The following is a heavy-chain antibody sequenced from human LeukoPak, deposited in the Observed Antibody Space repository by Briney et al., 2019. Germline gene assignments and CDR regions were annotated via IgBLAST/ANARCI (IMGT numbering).Heavy chain of an antibody. J-gene: IGHJ3*01. CDR2: ITNSGNSK. D-gene: IGHD6-19*01. Sequence: GGSLRLSCAASEFTFSSYSMNWVRQAPGKGLEWVSYITNSGNSKSYADSVKGRFTISRDNSKNTLYLQMNSLSREDTAIYYCARRGGSTGWGAFDFWGHGTMVTVSS. CDR3: ARRGGSTGWGAFDF. V-gene: IGHV3-48*01. CDR1: EFTFSSYS.